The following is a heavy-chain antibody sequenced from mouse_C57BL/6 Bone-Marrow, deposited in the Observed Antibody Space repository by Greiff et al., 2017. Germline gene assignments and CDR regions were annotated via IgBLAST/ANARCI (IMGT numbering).Heavy chain of an antibody. Sequence: EVKLEESGGGLVKPGGSLKLSCAASGFTFSSYTMSWVRQTPGKRLQWVAAISGGGGNTSYHDSVKGRFTISRDNDKNILYLQMSSLRSEDTALYYCSRQVTTVLATKYFDVWGTGTTVTVSS. V-gene: IGHV5-9*01. D-gene: IGHD1-1*01. CDR3: SRQVTTVLATKYFDV. J-gene: IGHJ1*03. CDR2: ISGGGGNT. CDR1: GFTFSSYT.